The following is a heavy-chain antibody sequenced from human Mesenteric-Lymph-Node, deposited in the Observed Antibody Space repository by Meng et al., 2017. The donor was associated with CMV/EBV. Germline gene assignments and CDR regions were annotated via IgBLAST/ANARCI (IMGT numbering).Heavy chain of an antibody. CDR1: GYTFTGYY. CDR3: ARGLNIITGTTVY. Sequence: ASVKVSCKTSGYTFTGYYIHWVRQAPGQGLEWMGWINPYRGGTNYAQRFQGRVTVTGDTSISTAYLELSSLKSDDTAVYYCARGLNIITGTTVYWGQGTLVTVSS. D-gene: IGHD1-7*01. J-gene: IGHJ4*02. CDR2: INPYRGGT. V-gene: IGHV1-2*02.